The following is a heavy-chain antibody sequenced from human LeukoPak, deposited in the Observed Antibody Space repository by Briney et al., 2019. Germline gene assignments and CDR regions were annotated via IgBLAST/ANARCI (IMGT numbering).Heavy chain of an antibody. J-gene: IGHJ4*02. CDR1: GFIFSAYG. V-gene: IGHV3-30*18. D-gene: IGHD1-26*01. Sequence: GGSLRLSCAASGFIFSAYGMHWVRQAPGKGLEWVAVISYDGNNKYYVDSVKGRFTISRDNSKNTLYPQMNSLRADDTAVYYCAKDRPYSGSYYPDYWGQGTLVTVSS. CDR2: ISYDGNNK. CDR3: AKDRPYSGSYYPDY.